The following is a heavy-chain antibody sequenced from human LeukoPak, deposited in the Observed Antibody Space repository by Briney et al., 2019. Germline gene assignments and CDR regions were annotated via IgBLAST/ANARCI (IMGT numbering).Heavy chain of an antibody. CDR3: ARLGELSCDDY. D-gene: IGHD3-16*02. Sequence: ASVKVSCKASGYTYTRYDINWVRQATGQGPEWMGWMNPNSGNTGYAQKFRGRVSITRNTSISTAYMELSSLVSEDTAVYYCARLGELSCDDYWGQGTLVTVSS. J-gene: IGHJ4*02. V-gene: IGHV1-8*03. CDR1: GYTYTRYD. CDR2: MNPNSGNT.